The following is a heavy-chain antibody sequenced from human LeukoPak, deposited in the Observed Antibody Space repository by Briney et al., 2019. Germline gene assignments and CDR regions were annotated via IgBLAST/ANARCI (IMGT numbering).Heavy chain of an antibody. CDR3: AKDRLRFSY. D-gene: IGHD3-16*01. CDR1: GFTFSSSW. V-gene: IGHV3-7*03. Sequence: GGSLRLSCAASGFTFSSSWMSWVRQAPGKGLEWVAHIKEDGSEKYYVDSVKGRFTISRDNAKNSLSLQMSSLRAEDTVVYYCAKDRLRFSYWGQGALVTVSS. CDR2: IKEDGSEK. J-gene: IGHJ4*02.